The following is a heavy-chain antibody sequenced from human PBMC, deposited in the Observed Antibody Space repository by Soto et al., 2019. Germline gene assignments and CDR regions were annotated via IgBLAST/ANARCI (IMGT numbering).Heavy chain of an antibody. D-gene: IGHD4-17*01. J-gene: IGHJ4*02. V-gene: IGHV3-66*01. CDR3: ARNVPVTTLGY. CDR1: GVTVSSNY. Sequence: EVQLVESGGGLVQPGGSLRLSCAASGVTVSSNYMSWVRQAPGQGLEWVSVIYRRGDIKYADSVKGRFTVSRDNSKNTLFLQMNSLRVEDTAVYYCARNVPVTTLGYWGQGTLVTVSS. CDR2: IYRRGDI.